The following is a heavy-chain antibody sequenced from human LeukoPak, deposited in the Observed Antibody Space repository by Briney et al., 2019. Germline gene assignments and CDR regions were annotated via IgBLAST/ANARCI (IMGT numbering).Heavy chain of an antibody. V-gene: IGHV3-30*02. J-gene: IGHJ4*02. CDR2: IRYDESNK. D-gene: IGHD3-22*01. Sequence: GGSLRLSRAASGFTFSGYGMHWVRQAPGKGLEWVSFIRYDESNKFYADSVKGRFTISRDNSKNTLYLQMNSLRAEDTAVYYCANARYYYDSSGRVDYWGQGTLVTVSS. CDR1: GFTFSGYG. CDR3: ANARYYYDSSGRVDY.